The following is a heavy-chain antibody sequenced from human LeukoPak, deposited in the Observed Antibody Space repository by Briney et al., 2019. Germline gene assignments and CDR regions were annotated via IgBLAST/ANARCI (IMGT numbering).Heavy chain of an antibody. Sequence: PGGSLRLSCAASGFTFSSYAMSWVRQAPGKGLEWVSAISGSGGSTYYADSVKGRFTISRDNSKNTLYLQMNSLRAEDTAVYYCAKDGVGAIWASGYAFDIWGQGTMVTVSS. CDR2: ISGSGGST. V-gene: IGHV3-23*01. CDR3: AKDGVGAIWASGYAFDI. J-gene: IGHJ3*02. D-gene: IGHD1-26*01. CDR1: GFTFSSYA.